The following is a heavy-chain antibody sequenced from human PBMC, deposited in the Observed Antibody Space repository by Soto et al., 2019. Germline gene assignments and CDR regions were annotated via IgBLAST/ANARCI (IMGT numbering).Heavy chain of an antibody. D-gene: IGHD5-18*01. J-gene: IGHJ4*02. Sequence: ASVKVSCKASGYTFTSHFMHWVRQAPGRGLEWMRIINPSGGSRSYAQKFQGRVSMTRDTATSTVYRELSNRRSEDTAVYYWAREALPDTAIAQPNYWGQRPLVTVAS. CDR3: AREALPDTAIAQPNY. V-gene: IGHV1-46*01. CDR2: INPSGGSR. CDR1: GYTFTSHF.